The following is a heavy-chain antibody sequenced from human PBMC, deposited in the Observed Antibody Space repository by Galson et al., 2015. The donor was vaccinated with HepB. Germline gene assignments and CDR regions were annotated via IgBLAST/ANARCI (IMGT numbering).Heavy chain of an antibody. Sequence: SLRLSCAASGFTFGDYSMNWFRQAPGKGPEWVGFIRSKAYGGTIESAASVKGRFAISRDDSKSIAYLHMNNLKTEDTAVYYCSRERWFHAFDMWGQGTMVTVSS. D-gene: IGHD3-10*01. CDR1: GFTFGDYS. J-gene: IGHJ3*02. CDR2: IRSKAYGGTI. CDR3: SRERWFHAFDM. V-gene: IGHV3-49*03.